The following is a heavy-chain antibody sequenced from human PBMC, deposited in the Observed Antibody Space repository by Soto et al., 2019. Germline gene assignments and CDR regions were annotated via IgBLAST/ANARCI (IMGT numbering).Heavy chain of an antibody. CDR3: ARVFDTYYFDS. Sequence: PGGSLRLSCAASGFTFSSYGMYWVCQAPGKGLEWVAVIWSDGNNKYYADSVKGRFTISRDNSKKTLYLQMNSLRAEDTAVYYCARVFDTYYFDSWGQGNMVTVSS. CDR2: IWSDGNNK. J-gene: IGHJ4*02. V-gene: IGHV3-33*01. D-gene: IGHD3-9*01. CDR1: GFTFSSYG.